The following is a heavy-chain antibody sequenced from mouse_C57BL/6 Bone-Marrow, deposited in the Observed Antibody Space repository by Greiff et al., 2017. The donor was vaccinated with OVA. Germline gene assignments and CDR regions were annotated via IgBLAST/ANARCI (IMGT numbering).Heavy chain of an antibody. J-gene: IGHJ1*03. CDR3: ARRGPYGRGYFDV. Sequence: VKLMESGPGLVQPSQSLSITCTVSGFSLTSYGVHWVRQSPGTGLEWMGVIWSGGSTDYNAAVISRLSISKDNSKSQVFFKMNSLQADDTAIYYCARRGPYGRGYFDVWGTGTTVTVSS. CDR2: IWSGGST. CDR1: GFSLTSYG. V-gene: IGHV2-2*01. D-gene: IGHD1-1*01.